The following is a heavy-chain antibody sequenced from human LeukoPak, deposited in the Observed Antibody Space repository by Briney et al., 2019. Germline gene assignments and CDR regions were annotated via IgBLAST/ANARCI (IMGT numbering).Heavy chain of an antibody. Sequence: PGGSLRLSCAASGFTFSRSWMTWVRQAPGKRLEWVANIKQDGSEQYYADSVKGRFTISRDNAKNSVYLQMNSLRAEDTAVYYCARKLYHYDTSGYAGWFDPWGQGTLVTVSS. CDR2: IKQDGSEQ. J-gene: IGHJ5*02. D-gene: IGHD3-22*01. CDR1: GFTFSRSW. CDR3: ARKLYHYDTSGYAGWFDP. V-gene: IGHV3-7*05.